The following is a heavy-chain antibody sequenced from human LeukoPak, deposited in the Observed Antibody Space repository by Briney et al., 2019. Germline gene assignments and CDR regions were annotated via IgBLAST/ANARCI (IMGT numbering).Heavy chain of an antibody. J-gene: IGHJ4*02. CDR2: TKPDGSAE. CDR3: ARDGGLHTNFDY. CDR1: GLSFRNYW. V-gene: IGHV3-7*01. D-gene: IGHD2-15*01. Sequence: GGSLRLSCAASGLSFRNYWMGWVRQAPGKGLEWVANTKPDGSAEYYADSVRGRFTASRDNANNLLYLQMNRLRAEDTAVYYCARDGGLHTNFDYWGQGTLLTVSS.